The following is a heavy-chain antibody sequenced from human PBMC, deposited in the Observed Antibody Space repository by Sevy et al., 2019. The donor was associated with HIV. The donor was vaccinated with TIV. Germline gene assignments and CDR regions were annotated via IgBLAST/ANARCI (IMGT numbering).Heavy chain of an antibody. J-gene: IGHJ4*02. CDR1: GYTFTGYY. D-gene: IGHD3-10*01. Sequence: ASVKVSCKASGYTFTGYYMHWVRQAPGQGLEWMGWINPNSGGKNYAQKFQGRVTMTRDTSISTAYMELSRLSSDDTAVYYCARVPSTSKITMVRGLFDYWGQGTLVTVSS. CDR3: ARVPSTSKITMVRGLFDY. CDR2: INPNSGGK. V-gene: IGHV1-2*02.